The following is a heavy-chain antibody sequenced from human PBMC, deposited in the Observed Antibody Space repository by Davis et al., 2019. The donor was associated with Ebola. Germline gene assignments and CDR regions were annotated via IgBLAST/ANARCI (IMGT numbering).Heavy chain of an antibody. CDR1: GFTFSNSA. D-gene: IGHD3-10*01. Sequence: SVKVSCKASGFTFSNSAVQWMRQARGQRLEWIGWIVVGSGNRLYSPKFQERVTITGDMSTSTAYMDLSGLRSEDTAVYYCATDRYGENNYYGMDVWGQGTTVTVPS. V-gene: IGHV1-58*01. CDR3: ATDRYGENNYYGMDV. CDR2: IVVGSGNR. J-gene: IGHJ6*02.